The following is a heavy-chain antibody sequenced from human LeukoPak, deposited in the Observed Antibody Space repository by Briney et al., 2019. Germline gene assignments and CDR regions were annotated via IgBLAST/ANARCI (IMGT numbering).Heavy chain of an antibody. D-gene: IGHD2-15*01. CDR1: EFTFSTYW. V-gene: IGHV3-7*01. CDR3: ARHRSGGSQDDAFDI. J-gene: IGHJ3*02. CDR2: IKQDGSEK. Sequence: GGSLRLSCAASEFTFSTYWMTLVRQAPGKGLEWVADIKQDGSEKYYVDSVKGRFTISRQNAKNSLFLQMNSLRAEDTAVYYCARHRSGGSQDDAFDIWGQGTLVTVSS.